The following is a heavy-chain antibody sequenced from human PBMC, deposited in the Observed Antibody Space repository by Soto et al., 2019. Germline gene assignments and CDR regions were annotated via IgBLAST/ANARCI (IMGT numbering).Heavy chain of an antibody. J-gene: IGHJ4*02. V-gene: IGHV3-30*18. CDR2: ISYDESKK. Sequence: QVQLVASGGGVVQPGRSLRLSCAASGFIFTTYGMHWVRQAPGKGLEWVAIISYDESKKYYADSVKGRFTISRDTSKNTLYLQMNSLRPEDTGVYYCAKQLSTNWCLLDYWGQGTLVTVSS. D-gene: IGHD2-21*01. CDR3: AKQLSTNWCLLDY. CDR1: GFIFTTYG.